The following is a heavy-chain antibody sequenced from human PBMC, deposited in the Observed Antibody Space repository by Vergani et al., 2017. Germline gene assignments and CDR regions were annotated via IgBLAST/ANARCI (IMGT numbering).Heavy chain of an antibody. V-gene: IGHV1-46*01. Sequence: QVQLVQSGAEVKKPGASVKVSCKASGYTFTGYYMHWVRQAPGQGLEWMGIINPSGGSTSYAQKFQGRVTMTRDTSTSTVYMELSSLRSEDTAVYYCARVIAAAGPHPYYYYGMDVWGQGTTVTVSS. D-gene: IGHD6-13*01. J-gene: IGHJ6*02. CDR2: INPSGGST. CDR1: GYTFTGYY. CDR3: ARVIAAAGPHPYYYYGMDV.